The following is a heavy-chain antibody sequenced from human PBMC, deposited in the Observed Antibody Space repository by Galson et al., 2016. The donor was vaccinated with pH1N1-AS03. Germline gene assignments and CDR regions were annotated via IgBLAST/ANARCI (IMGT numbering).Heavy chain of an antibody. V-gene: IGHV3-23*01. Sequence: SLRLSCAASGFTFSSYTMSWVRQAPGKGLEWVSGISGRDGSTYYADSVEGRFTISRDNSKNTLYLQMNSLRAEDTAVYYCAKDSWGNNWSCFDYWGQGTLVTVSS. CDR1: GFTFSSYT. J-gene: IGHJ4*02. CDR2: ISGRDGST. D-gene: IGHD1-1*01. CDR3: AKDSWGNNWSCFDY.